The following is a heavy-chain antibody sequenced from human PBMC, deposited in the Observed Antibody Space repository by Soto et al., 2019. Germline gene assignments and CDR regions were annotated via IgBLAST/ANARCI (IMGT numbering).Heavy chain of an antibody. CDR3: ARLTEAERH. CDR2: LYNHGKT. D-gene: IGHD1-1*01. J-gene: IGHJ4*02. V-gene: IGHV3-53*01. CDR1: GFIVSSSY. Sequence: GSLRLSCVVSGFIVSSSYMIWVRQAPGKGLEGVSILYNHGKTNYVDSVKGRFTITRDNSKNTVYLQMNSLRVEDTAVYYCARLTEAERHWGQGALVTVSS.